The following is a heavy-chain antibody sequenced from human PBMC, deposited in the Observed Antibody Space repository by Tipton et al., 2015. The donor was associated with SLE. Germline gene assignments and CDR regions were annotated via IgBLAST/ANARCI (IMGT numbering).Heavy chain of an antibody. J-gene: IGHJ4*02. CDR1: GGSISSSSYY. CDR3: ARTCSSTSCYRNYFDY. Sequence: TLSLTCTVSGGSISSSSYYWGWIRQPPGKGLEWIGYIYYSGSTNYNPSLKSRVTISVDTSKNQFSLKLSSVTAADTAVYYCARTCSSTSCYRNYFDYWGQGTLVTVSS. CDR2: IYYSGST. V-gene: IGHV4-61*05. D-gene: IGHD2-2*02.